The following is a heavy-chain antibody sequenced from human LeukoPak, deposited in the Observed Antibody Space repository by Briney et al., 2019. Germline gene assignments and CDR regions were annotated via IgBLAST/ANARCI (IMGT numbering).Heavy chain of an antibody. J-gene: IGHJ4*02. CDR1: GFSFSNYW. CDR3: ADVLDWAY. Sequence: GGSLKLSCAASGFSFSNYWMSWVRQAPGKGLEWVATIREDGSEKYYVDSVKGRFTISRDNAKKSLYLQMNSLRAEDTALYYCADVLDWAYWGQGTLVTVSS. V-gene: IGHV3-7*01. CDR2: IREDGSEK. D-gene: IGHD3/OR15-3a*01.